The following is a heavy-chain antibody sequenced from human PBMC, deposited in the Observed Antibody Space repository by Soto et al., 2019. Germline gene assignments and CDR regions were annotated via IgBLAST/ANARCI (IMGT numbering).Heavy chain of an antibody. Sequence: QVQLQESGPGLVKPSQTLSLTCTVSGGSISSGGYYWSWIRQHPGKGLEWIGYIYYSGSTYYNPSLKSRVTISVDTSKNQFSLKLSSVTAADTAVYYCARGSRLLWFGELTLDYWGQGTLVTVSS. D-gene: IGHD3-10*01. CDR3: ARGSRLLWFGELTLDY. J-gene: IGHJ4*02. CDR2: IYYSGST. CDR1: GGSISSGGYY. V-gene: IGHV4-31*03.